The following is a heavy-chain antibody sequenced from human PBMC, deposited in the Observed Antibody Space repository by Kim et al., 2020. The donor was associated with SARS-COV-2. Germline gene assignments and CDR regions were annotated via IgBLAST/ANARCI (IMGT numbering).Heavy chain of an antibody. CDR3: ARDKDNGMDV. J-gene: IGHJ6*02. D-gene: IGHD2-8*01. CDR1: GFTLSGHD. CDR2: IGIGGDT. Sequence: GGSLRLSCAASGFTLSGHDMHWVRQVPGKGLEWVSAIGIGGDTYYSDSVKGRFTISRENGKNSLYLQMNRLRAGDTAVYYCARDKDNGMDVWGQGTTVTVSS. V-gene: IGHV3-13*04.